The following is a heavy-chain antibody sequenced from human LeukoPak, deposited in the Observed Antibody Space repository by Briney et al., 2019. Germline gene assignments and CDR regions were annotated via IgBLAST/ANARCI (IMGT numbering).Heavy chain of an antibody. Sequence: PSETLSLTCTVSDDSISSDTYFWNWIRQPAGQGLEWIGRIYTSGRTNYNPSLKSRVTLSVDTSKNQFSLRLTSVTAADTAVYFCARGIRTPIVDYWGQGTLVTVSS. CDR2: IYTSGRT. CDR1: DDSISSDTYF. CDR3: ARGIRTPIVDY. D-gene: IGHD1-14*01. V-gene: IGHV4-61*02. J-gene: IGHJ4*02.